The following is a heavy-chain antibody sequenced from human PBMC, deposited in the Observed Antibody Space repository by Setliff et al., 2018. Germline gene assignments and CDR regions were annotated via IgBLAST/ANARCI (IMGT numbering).Heavy chain of an antibody. CDR3: ARKMRMSGRGHWYFDV. CDR2: IWKSVST. V-gene: IGHV4-31*03. CDR1: DGSIRSGDHY. Sequence: NPSETLSLTCTASDGSIRSGDHYWNWIRQHPGKGLEWLGYIWKSVSTFYNPSLTSRITMSVDTSRNLFSMELASVTAADTAIYYCARKMRMSGRGHWYFDVWGRGTLVTVS. J-gene: IGHJ2*01.